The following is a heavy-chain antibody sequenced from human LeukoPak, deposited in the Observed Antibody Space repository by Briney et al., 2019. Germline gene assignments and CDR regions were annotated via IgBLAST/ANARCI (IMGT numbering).Heavy chain of an antibody. J-gene: IGHJ4*02. V-gene: IGHV1-18*01. D-gene: IGHD5-12*01. Sequence: EASVTVSCKASGYTFTSYGISWVRQAPGQGLEWMGWISAYNGNTNYAQKLQGRVTMTTDTSTSTAYMELRSLRSDDTAVYYCASSPDIVATTGVFDYWGQGTLVTVSS. CDR3: ASSPDIVATTGVFDY. CDR1: GYTFTSYG. CDR2: ISAYNGNT.